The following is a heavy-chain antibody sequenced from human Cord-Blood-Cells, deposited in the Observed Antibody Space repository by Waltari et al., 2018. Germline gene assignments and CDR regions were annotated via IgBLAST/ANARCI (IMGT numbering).Heavy chain of an antibody. CDR1: GFTFSSSR. V-gene: IGHV3-7*01. J-gene: IGHJ2*01. D-gene: IGHD3-3*01. CDR3: ARLLLAYFDL. Sequence: EVQLVESGGGLVQRGGSRLLACAASGFTFSSSRMRWVRQAPGKGLEWVANIKQDGSEKYYVDSVKGRFTISRDNAKNSLYLQMNSLRAEDTAVYYCARLLLAYFDLWGRGTLVTVSS. CDR2: IKQDGSEK.